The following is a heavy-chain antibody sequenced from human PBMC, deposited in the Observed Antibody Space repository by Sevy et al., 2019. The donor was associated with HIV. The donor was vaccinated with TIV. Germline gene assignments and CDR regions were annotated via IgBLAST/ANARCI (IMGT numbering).Heavy chain of an antibody. CDR1: GFSLTTSD. CDR3: ARGRKTTEEWLEELDYYYGLDV. J-gene: IGHJ6*02. D-gene: IGHD2-8*01. V-gene: IGHV3-30*02. Sequence: GGYLRLSCAASGFSLTTSDMHWVRQAPGKGLEWVAYVRNDGSNKYYADSVRDRFTISIDSHKNTLYLQMNSLRDEDTAIYYCARGRKTTEEWLEELDYYYGLDVWGQGTTVTVSS. CDR2: VRNDGSNK.